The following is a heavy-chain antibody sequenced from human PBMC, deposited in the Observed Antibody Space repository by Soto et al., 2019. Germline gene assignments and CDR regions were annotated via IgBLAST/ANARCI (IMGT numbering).Heavy chain of an antibody. CDR3: ARAYSSNRYWFDP. J-gene: IGHJ5*02. V-gene: IGHV1-69*13. CDR2: VIPIFGTA. CDR1: GGTFSSYI. Sequence: SVKVSCKASGGTFSSYIINWVRQAPGQGLEWMGGVIPIFGTADYAQKFQGRVTITADESTSTAYMELSSLRSEDTALYYCARAYSSNRYWFDPWGQGTLVTVSS. D-gene: IGHD6-13*01.